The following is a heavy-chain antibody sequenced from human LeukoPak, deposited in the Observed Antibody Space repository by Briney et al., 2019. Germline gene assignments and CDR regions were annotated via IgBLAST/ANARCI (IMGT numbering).Heavy chain of an antibody. J-gene: IGHJ4*02. D-gene: IGHD3-10*01. CDR3: AKPPFNEEVRGVIITSY. CDR2: ISGSGGST. Sequence: GGSLRLSCAASGFTFSSYAMSWVRQAPGKGLEWVSAISGSGGSTYYADSVKGRFTISRDNSKNTLYLQMNSLRAEDTAVYYCAKPPFNEEVRGVIITSYWGQGTLVTVSS. V-gene: IGHV3-23*01. CDR1: GFTFSSYA.